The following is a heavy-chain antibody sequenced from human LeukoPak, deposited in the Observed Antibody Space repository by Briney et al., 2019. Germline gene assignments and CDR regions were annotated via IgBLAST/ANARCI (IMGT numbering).Heavy chain of an antibody. V-gene: IGHV3-21*01. CDR1: GFTFSSYS. Sequence: GGSLRLSCAASGFTFSSYSMNWVRQAPGKGLEWVSSISSSSSYIYYADSVKGRFTISRDNAKNSLYLQMNSLRAEDTAVYYCARDPIPAAIDYWGQGTLVTVFS. CDR3: ARDPIPAAIDY. CDR2: ISSSSSYI. J-gene: IGHJ4*02. D-gene: IGHD2-2*02.